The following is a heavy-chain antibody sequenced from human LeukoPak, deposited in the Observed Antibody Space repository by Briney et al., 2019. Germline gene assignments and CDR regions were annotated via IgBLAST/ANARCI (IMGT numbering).Heavy chain of an antibody. V-gene: IGHV3-21*04. J-gene: IGHJ6*03. CDR1: GFTFSSYS. CDR3: ARATSAGSYYYYYMDV. D-gene: IGHD6-13*01. Sequence: GGSLRVSCAASGFTFSSYSMNWVRQAPGKGLEWVSSISSSSSYIYYADSVKGRFTISRDNAKNSLYLQMNSLRAEDTALYYCARATSAGSYYYYYMDVWGKGTTVTVSS. CDR2: ISSSSSYI.